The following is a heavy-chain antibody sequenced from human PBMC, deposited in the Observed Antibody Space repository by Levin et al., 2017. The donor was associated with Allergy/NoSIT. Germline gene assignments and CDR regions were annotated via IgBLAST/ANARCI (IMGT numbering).Heavy chain of an antibody. D-gene: IGHD1-26*01. J-gene: IGHJ4*02. Sequence: GESLKISCAASGFTFSSYAMSWVRQAPGKGLEWVSAISGSGGSTYYADSVKGRFTISRDNSKNTLYLQMNSLRAEDTAVYDCAKDGSGSYSYWGQGTLVTVSS. CDR1: GFTFSSYA. V-gene: IGHV3-23*01. CDR2: ISGSGGST. CDR3: AKDGSGSYSY.